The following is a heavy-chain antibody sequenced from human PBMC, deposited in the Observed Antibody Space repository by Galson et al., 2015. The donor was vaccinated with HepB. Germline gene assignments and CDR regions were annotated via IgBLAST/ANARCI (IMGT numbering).Heavy chain of an antibody. J-gene: IGHJ4*02. CDR3: AKGGQPGVLWFGDLPHHYSDY. D-gene: IGHD3-10*01. CDR1: GFPFTSYA. V-gene: IGHV3-23*01. CDR2: ISGSGGNT. Sequence: SLRLSCAASGFPFTSYAMSWVRQAPGKGLEWVSAISGSGGNTYYAHSVKGRFAISRDDSKNTLYLQMNGLRAGDTAVYYCAKGGQPGVLWFGDLPHHYSDYWGQGTLVTLSS.